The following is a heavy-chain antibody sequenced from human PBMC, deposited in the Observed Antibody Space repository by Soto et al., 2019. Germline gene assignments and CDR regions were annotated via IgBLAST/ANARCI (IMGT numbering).Heavy chain of an antibody. V-gene: IGHV3-30*18. D-gene: IGHD2-15*01. CDR2: ISYDGSNK. CDR3: AKDLAGPYCSGGSCYGMDV. J-gene: IGHJ6*02. Sequence: GGSLRLSCAASGFTFSSYGMHWVRQAPGKGLEWVAVISYDGSNKYYADSVKGRFTISRDNSKNTLYLQMNSLRAEDTAVYYCAKDLAGPYCSGGSCYGMDVWGQGTTVTVSS. CDR1: GFTFSSYG.